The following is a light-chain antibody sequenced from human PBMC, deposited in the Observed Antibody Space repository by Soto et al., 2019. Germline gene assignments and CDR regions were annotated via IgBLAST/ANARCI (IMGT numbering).Light chain of an antibody. J-gene: IGLJ1*01. Sequence: QSVLTQPPSVSGSPGQSVTISCTGTSSDFNNYNRVSWYQRPPGTGPKLIIFEVNNRPSGVPDRFSGSKSGNTASLTISGLQAEDEGEYYSSLYTTDSTYVFGPGTKVTVL. CDR1: SSDFNNYNR. CDR2: EVN. CDR3: SLYTTDSTYV. V-gene: IGLV2-18*01.